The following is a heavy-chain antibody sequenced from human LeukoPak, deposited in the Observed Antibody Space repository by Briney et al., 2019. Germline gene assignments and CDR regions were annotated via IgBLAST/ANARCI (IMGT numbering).Heavy chain of an antibody. D-gene: IGHD4-17*01. J-gene: IGHJ4*02. Sequence: HSGGSLRLSCAASGFTFSSYAMHWVRQAPGKGLEWVAVISYDGSNKYYADSVKGRFTISRDNSKNTLYLQMNSLRAEDTAVYYCASLGTTVTTGDYWGQGTLVTVSS. V-gene: IGHV3-30-3*01. CDR3: ASLGTTVTTGDY. CDR1: GFTFSSYA. CDR2: ISYDGSNK.